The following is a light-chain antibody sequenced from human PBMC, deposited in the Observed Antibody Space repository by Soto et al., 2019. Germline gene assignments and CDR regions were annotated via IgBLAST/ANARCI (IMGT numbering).Light chain of an antibody. CDR2: ATS. J-gene: IGKJ4*01. Sequence: EIQVTQFTLSLSASVGYRVTITCLASQTIRSHLNWYQQKPGEAPKIVIYATSTLQSGVPSRFNGSVSGTDFTLTISSLQPEDFATYYRQQTYRTLLTFGGLSNVDVK. V-gene: IGKV1-39*01. CDR3: QQTYRTLLT. CDR1: QTIRSH.